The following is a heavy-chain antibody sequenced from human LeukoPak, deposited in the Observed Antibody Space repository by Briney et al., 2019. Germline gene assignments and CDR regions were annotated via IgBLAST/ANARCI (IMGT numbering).Heavy chain of an antibody. Sequence: GSLRLSCAASGFTFSSYAKSWIRQPPGKGLEWIGYIYYSGSTNYNPSLKSRVTISVDTSKNQFSLKLSSVTAADTAVYYCARGPASYYNAQFDYWGQGTLVTVSS. CDR2: IYYSGST. V-gene: IGHV4-59*01. CDR3: ARGPASYYNAQFDY. D-gene: IGHD3-10*01. CDR1: GFTFSSYA. J-gene: IGHJ4*02.